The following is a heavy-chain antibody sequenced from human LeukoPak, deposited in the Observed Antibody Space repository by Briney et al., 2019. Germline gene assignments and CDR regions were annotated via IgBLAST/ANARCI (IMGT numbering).Heavy chain of an antibody. D-gene: IGHD2-15*01. J-gene: IGHJ5*02. V-gene: IGHV4-59*08. CDR2: ISYSGRT. CDR1: GGSISSYY. Sequence: PSETLSLTCTVSGGSISSYYWSWIRQPPGKGLEWIGYISYSGRTNYNPSLKRRVTISVDTSKNQFSLKVRSVTAADTAVYYCARTLGYCSGGSCYRWSDPWGQGTLVTVSS. CDR3: ARTLGYCSGGSCYRWSDP.